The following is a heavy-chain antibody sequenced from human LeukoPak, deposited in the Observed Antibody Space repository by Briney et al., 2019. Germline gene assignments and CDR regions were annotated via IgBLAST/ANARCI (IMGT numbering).Heavy chain of an antibody. CDR2: IYPGDSDT. V-gene: IGHV5-51*01. CDR3: ARLRYCGGGSCYGMDV. J-gene: IGHJ6*02. D-gene: IGHD2-15*01. CDR1: GYSFISYW. Sequence: GESLKISCKGSGYSFISYWIGWVRQMPGKGLEWMGIIYPGDSDTRYSPSFQGQVTISADKSTSKAYLQWSSLKASDTAMYYCARLRYCGGGSCYGMDVWGQGTTVTVSS.